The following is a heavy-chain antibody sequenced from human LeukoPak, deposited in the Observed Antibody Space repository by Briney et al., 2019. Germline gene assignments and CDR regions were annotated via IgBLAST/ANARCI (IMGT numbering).Heavy chain of an antibody. D-gene: IGHD3-10*01. Sequence: SETLSLTCTVSGGSISTYYWNWIRQPPGKGLEWIGYIYHSGSTYYNPSLKSRVTISVDRSKNQFSLKLSSVTAADTAVYYCAGSLGGWFDPWGQGTLVTVSS. V-gene: IGHV4-59*04. CDR2: IYHSGST. J-gene: IGHJ5*02. CDR3: AGSLGGWFDP. CDR1: GGSISTYY.